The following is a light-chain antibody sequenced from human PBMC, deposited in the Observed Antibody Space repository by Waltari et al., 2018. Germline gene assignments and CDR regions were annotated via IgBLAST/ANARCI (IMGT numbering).Light chain of an antibody. CDR2: EVH. Sequence: QSALTQPASVSGSPGQSITISCTGTNNDVGGYDLVSWYQQHPGKAPKLIIYEVHRRPSGVSNLFSGSKAGNTASLTISGLQAEDEAHYYCCSYVGVTTVLFGGGTTVAV. CDR3: CSYVGVTTVL. J-gene: IGLJ2*01. CDR1: NNDVGGYDL. V-gene: IGLV2-23*01.